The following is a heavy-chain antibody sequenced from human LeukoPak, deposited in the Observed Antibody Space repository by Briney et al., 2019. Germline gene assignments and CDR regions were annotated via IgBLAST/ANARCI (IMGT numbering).Heavy chain of an antibody. CDR3: ARSIGYCSGGSCYWGIFDY. J-gene: IGHJ4*02. CDR2: IIPIFGTA. V-gene: IGHV1-69*13. Sequence: SVKVSCKASGGTFSSYAISWVRQAPGRGLEWMGGIIPIFGTANYAQKFQGRVTITADESTSTAYMELSSLRSEDTAVYYCARSIGYCSGGSCYWGIFDYWGQGTLVTVSS. CDR1: GGTFSSYA. D-gene: IGHD2-15*01.